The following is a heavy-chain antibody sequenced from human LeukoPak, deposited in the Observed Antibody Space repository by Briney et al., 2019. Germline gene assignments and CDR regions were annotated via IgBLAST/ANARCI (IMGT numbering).Heavy chain of an antibody. Sequence: SQTLSLTCIVSGGPISSGSNYYSWIRQSAGKGLEWIGRIYTTGSSDYSPSLKSRVVMSTDTSKNQFSLRLSSVTAADTAVYYCASGISAAAGLDAFDIWGQGTMVTVSS. V-gene: IGHV4-61*02. D-gene: IGHD6-13*01. J-gene: IGHJ3*02. CDR1: GGPISSGSNY. CDR3: ASGISAAAGLDAFDI. CDR2: IYTTGSS.